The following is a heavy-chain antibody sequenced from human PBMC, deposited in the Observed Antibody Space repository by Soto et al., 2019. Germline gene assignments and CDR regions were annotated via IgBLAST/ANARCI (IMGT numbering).Heavy chain of an antibody. CDR3: ARDWVDTAIQGHYYYYYGMDV. J-gene: IGHJ6*02. Sequence: GASVKVSCKASGYTFTGYYMHWVRQAPGQGLEWMGWINPNSGGTNYAQKFQGRVTMTRDTSISTAYMELSRLRSDDTAVYYCARDWVDTAIQGHYYYYYGMDVWGQGTTVTRLL. D-gene: IGHD5-18*01. CDR1: GYTFTGYY. V-gene: IGHV1-2*02. CDR2: INPNSGGT.